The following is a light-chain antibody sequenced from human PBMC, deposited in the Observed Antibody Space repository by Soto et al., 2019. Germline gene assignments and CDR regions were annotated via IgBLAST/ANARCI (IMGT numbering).Light chain of an antibody. J-gene: IGLJ2*01. CDR2: DVS. V-gene: IGLV2-14*03. CDR3: SSYTSTNTVV. Sequence: QSALTQPASVSGSPGQSITISCTGTSSDVVGYNYVSWYQHHPGKAPKLMIYDVSNRPSGVSNRFSGSKSDNTASLTISGLQAEYEGDYYCSSYTSTNTVVFGGGTKLTVL. CDR1: SSDVVGYNY.